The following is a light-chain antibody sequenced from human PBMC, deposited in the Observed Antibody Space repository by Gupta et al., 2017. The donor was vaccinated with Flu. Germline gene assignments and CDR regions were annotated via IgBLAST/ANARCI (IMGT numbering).Light chain of an antibody. CDR2: DAS. CDR3: QQRKNWPRIT. Sequence: ATRSLAPGDRVTRPCRASQTIQNYLAGYQQKIGQAPRLLIYDASARATGVPARCSGSGSGTDFTLTISSLEPEDVGFYYWQQRKNWPRITFGEGARLEIK. J-gene: IGKJ5*01. V-gene: IGKV3-11*01. CDR1: QTIQNY.